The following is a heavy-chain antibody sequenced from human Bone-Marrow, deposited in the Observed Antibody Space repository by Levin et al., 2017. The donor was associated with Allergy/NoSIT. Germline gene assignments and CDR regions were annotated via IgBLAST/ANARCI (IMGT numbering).Heavy chain of an antibody. D-gene: IGHD1-26*01. Sequence: GGSLRLSCAASGFTFSTYSMHWVRQAPGKGLEWVAVISYDGSEKYFADSVKGRFTISRDNSKNTLDLQLKGLKTEDTAVYYCARFARPSASDYYYYGMDIWGQGTTVTVSS. CDR2: ISYDGSEK. CDR3: ARFARPSASDYYYYGMDI. CDR1: GFTFSTYS. V-gene: IGHV3-30*04. J-gene: IGHJ6*02.